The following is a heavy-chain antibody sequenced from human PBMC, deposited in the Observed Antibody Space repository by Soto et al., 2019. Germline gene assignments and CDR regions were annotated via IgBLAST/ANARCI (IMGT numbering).Heavy chain of an antibody. CDR3: TRVVVIAPPASPTVDP. Sequence: GASVKVSCKASGDTFKRYGINWVRQAPGQGLEWVGWIDNQNGDTKYAQALQGRVSLTTDTSTNTAYLELKNLKSDDTAIYYCTRVVVIAPPASPTVDPSGQGSLLTLSS. V-gene: IGHV1-18*04. D-gene: IGHD2-21*02. J-gene: IGHJ5*02. CDR1: GDTFKRYG. CDR2: IDNQNGDT.